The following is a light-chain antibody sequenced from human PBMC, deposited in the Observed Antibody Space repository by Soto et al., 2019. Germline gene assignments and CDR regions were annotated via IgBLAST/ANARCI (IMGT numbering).Light chain of an antibody. J-gene: IGKJ3*01. Sequence: DIQVTQSPSSQSASVGDRVTITCRASQDISNRLAWYQQKPGKVPNLLIYDASTLQPGVPSRFSGSGCGTDLTLTISSLHPEDRVTYDCQKYRSVPLTFGLTSKLD. V-gene: IGKV1-27*01. CDR3: QKYRSVPLT. CDR2: DAS. CDR1: QDISNR.